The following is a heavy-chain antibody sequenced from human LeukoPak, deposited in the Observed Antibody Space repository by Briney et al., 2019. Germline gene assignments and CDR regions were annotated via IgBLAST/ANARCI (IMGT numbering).Heavy chain of an antibody. Sequence: ASVKVSCKASGYTFTGYYMHWVRQAPGQGLEWMGWINPNSGGTNYAQKFQGRVTMTRDTSISTAYMELSRLRSDDTAVYYCARDLEYGDYVNWFDPWGQGTLVTASS. D-gene: IGHD4-17*01. V-gene: IGHV1-2*02. CDR3: ARDLEYGDYVNWFDP. J-gene: IGHJ5*02. CDR1: GYTFTGYY. CDR2: INPNSGGT.